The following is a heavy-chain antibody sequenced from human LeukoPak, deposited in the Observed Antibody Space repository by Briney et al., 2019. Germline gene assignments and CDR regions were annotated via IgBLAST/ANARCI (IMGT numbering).Heavy chain of an antibody. CDR2: ISSSSNTI. CDR1: GFTFSSYS. D-gene: IGHD3-3*01. Sequence: GGSLRLSCAASGFTFSSYSMNWVRQAPGKGLEWVSYISSSSNTIYYADSVKGRLTISRDNAKNSLYLQMNSLRAEDTAVYYCARDGPYYDFWSGYYSLDYWGQGTLVTVSS. V-gene: IGHV3-48*01. CDR3: ARDGPYYDFWSGYYSLDY. J-gene: IGHJ4*02.